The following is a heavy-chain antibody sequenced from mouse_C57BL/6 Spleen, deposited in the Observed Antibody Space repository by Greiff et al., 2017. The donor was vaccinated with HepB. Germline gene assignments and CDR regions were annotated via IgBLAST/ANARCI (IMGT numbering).Heavy chain of an antibody. Sequence: QVQLKQPGAELVMPGASVKLSCKASGYTFTSYWMHWVKQRPGQGLEWIGEIDPSDSYTNYNQKFKGKSTLTVDKSSSTAYMQLSSLTSEDSAVYYCARIAEYFDVWGTGTTVTVSS. J-gene: IGHJ1*03. CDR3: ARIAEYFDV. CDR2: IDPSDSYT. CDR1: GYTFTSYW. V-gene: IGHV1-69*01.